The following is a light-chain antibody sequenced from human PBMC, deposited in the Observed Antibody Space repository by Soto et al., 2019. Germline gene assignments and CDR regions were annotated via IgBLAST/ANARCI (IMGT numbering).Light chain of an antibody. CDR2: GAS. CDR1: QPVSSNY. V-gene: IGKV3-20*01. Sequence: EIVLTQSPGTLSLSPGERATLSCRASQPVSSNYLAWYQHKPGQAPRLLIYGASSRATGIPDRFSGSGSGTDSTLTISRLEPEDFAVYYCQQYGTSLRTFGQGTRWIS. CDR3: QQYGTSLRT. J-gene: IGKJ1*01.